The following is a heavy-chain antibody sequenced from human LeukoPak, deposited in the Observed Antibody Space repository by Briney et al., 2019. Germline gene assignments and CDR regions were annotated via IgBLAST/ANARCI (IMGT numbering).Heavy chain of an antibody. CDR3: ARDHEEYCSGGSCSRFDY. J-gene: IGHJ4*02. Sequence: QPGGSLRLSCAASGFSFSSYGMHWLRQAPGKGLEWVAFIRNDGSNTYYADSVKGRLTISRDNSKNTLYLQMNSLRAEDTAVYYCARDHEEYCSGGSCSRFDYWGQGTLVTVSS. V-gene: IGHV3-30*02. D-gene: IGHD2-15*01. CDR1: GFSFSSYG. CDR2: IRNDGSNT.